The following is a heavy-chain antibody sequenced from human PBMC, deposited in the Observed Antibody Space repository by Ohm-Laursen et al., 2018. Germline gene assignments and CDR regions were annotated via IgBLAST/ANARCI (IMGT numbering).Heavy chain of an antibody. D-gene: IGHD3-22*01. V-gene: IGHV1-18*01. J-gene: IGHJ4*02. Sequence: ASVKASCKASGYTFTSYGISWVRQAPGQGLEWMGWISAYNGNTNYAQKLQGRVTMTTDTSTSTAYMELRGLRSDDTAVYYCARQGTPGYSAGYNLPFGYWGQGTLVTVSS. CDR2: ISAYNGNT. CDR1: GYTFTSYG. CDR3: ARQGTPGYSAGYNLPFGY.